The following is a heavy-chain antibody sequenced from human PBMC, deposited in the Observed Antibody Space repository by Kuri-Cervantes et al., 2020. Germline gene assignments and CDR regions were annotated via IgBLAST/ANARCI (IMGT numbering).Heavy chain of an antibody. J-gene: IGHJ6*02. CDR1: GGNFSSYA. D-gene: IGHD4-17*01. V-gene: IGHV1-69*13. CDR2: IIPIFGSA. Sequence: SAKVSCKASGGNFSSYAISWVRQAPGQGLEWMGGIIPIFGSANYAQKFQGRVTITADESTSTAYMELWSLRSDDTAVYYCARSSTVTTPYYYYGMDVWGQGTTVTVSS. CDR3: ARSSTVTTPYYYYGMDV.